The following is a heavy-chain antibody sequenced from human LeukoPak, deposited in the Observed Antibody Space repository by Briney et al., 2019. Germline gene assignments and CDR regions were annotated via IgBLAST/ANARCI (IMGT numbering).Heavy chain of an antibody. Sequence: PSETLSLTCTVSGGSISRYYWGWIRQPPGKGLEWIGSIYYSGSTYYNPSLKSRVTISVDTSKNQFSLKLSSVTAADTAVYYCAREITMVRGASTDYWGQGTLVTVSS. CDR1: GGSISRYY. V-gene: IGHV4-39*07. D-gene: IGHD3-10*01. J-gene: IGHJ4*02. CDR2: IYYSGST. CDR3: AREITMVRGASTDY.